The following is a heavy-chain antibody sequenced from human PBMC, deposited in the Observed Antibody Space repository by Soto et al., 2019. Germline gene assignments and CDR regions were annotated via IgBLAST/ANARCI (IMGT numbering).Heavy chain of an antibody. CDR1: GYTFTRYG. D-gene: IGHD6-13*01. CDR2: ISAYNGNT. Sequence: ASVKVSCKASGYTFTRYGISWVRQAPGQGLEWMGWISAYNGNTNYAQKLQGRVTMTTDTSTSTAYMELRSLISDATAMYYCARHRNSWYDYWGQGTLVTVSS. J-gene: IGHJ4*02. V-gene: IGHV1-18*01. CDR3: ARHRNSWYDY.